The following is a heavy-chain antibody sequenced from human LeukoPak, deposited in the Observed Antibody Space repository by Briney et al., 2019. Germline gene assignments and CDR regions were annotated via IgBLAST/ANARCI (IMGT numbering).Heavy chain of an antibody. CDR3: AKAHYYDSSGYYYNFDY. CDR1: GFTFSSYA. D-gene: IGHD3-22*01. Sequence: GGSLRLSCAASGFTFSSYAMSWVRQAPGKGLEWVSAISGSGGSTYYADSVEGRFTISRDNSKNTLYLQMNSLRAEDTAVYYCAKAHYYDSSGYYYNFDYWGQGTLVTVSS. J-gene: IGHJ4*02. CDR2: ISGSGGST. V-gene: IGHV3-23*01.